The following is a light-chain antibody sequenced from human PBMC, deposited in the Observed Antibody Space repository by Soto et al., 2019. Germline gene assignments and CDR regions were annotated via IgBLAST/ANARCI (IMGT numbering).Light chain of an antibody. CDR2: DNS. CDR1: SSNIGAGYA. Sequence: QSVLTQPPSVSGAPGQRVTISCTGSSSNIGAGYAVHWYQQLPVTAPNLLIYDNSNRPSGVPDRFSGPKSGTSASLAITGLQAEDEADYYCQSYDSRLGGVVFGGGTKLTVL. CDR3: QSYDSRLGGVV. V-gene: IGLV1-40*01. J-gene: IGLJ3*02.